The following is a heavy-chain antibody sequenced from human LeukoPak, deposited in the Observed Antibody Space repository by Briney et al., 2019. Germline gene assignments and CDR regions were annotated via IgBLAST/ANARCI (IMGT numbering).Heavy chain of an antibody. CDR1: GYTFTGYY. D-gene: IGHD4-11*01. CDR3: ARGRPVYSNFHYMDV. V-gene: IGHV1-2*02. J-gene: IGHJ6*03. Sequence: PVASVKVSCKASGYTFTGYYMHWVRQAPGQGLEWMGWINPNSGGTNYAQKFQGRVTMTRDTSISTAYMELSRLRSDDTAVYYCARGRPVYSNFHYMDVWGKGTTVTVS. CDR2: INPNSGGT.